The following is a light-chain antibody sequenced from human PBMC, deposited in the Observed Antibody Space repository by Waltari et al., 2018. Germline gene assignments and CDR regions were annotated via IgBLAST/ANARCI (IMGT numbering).Light chain of an antibody. J-gene: IGKJ3*01. Sequence: DIQMTQSPSSLSASVGDRVTITCQASQDISNYVNWYQQKPGKAPKVLIYDASYLETGVPSRFSGSGYGTDFTLTISSLQPEDIATYCCQQYDTLPHFGPGTKVDIK. V-gene: IGKV1-33*01. CDR1: QDISNY. CDR2: DAS. CDR3: QQYDTLPH.